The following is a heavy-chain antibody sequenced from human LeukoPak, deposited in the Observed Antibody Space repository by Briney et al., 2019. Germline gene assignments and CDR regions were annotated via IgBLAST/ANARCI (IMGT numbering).Heavy chain of an antibody. V-gene: IGHV5-51*01. D-gene: IGHD3-10*01. Sequence: GESLKISCKGPGYTFTSHWIGWVRQMPGKGLEWMGIIYPGDSDTRYSPSFQGQVTISADSSISTAYLQWSSLKASDSAMYYCARRPYDSGSYADYWGQGTPVTVSS. CDR2: IYPGDSDT. J-gene: IGHJ4*02. CDR1: GYTFTSHW. CDR3: ARRPYDSGSYADY.